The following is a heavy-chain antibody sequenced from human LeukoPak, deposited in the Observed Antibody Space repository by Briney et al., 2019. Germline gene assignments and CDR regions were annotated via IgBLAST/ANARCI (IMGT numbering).Heavy chain of an antibody. J-gene: IGHJ4*02. CDR1: GFTFSNYG. V-gene: IGHV3-23*01. D-gene: IGHD3-22*01. CDR2: ISGSGGST. CDR3: AKRGYYYDSSGYYFVY. Sequence: PGGTQRLSCAASGFTFSNYGMNWVRQAPGKGLEWVSAISGSGGSTYYADSVKGRFTISRDNSKNTLYLQMNSLRAEDTAVYYCAKRGYYYDSSGYYFVYWGQGTLVTVSS.